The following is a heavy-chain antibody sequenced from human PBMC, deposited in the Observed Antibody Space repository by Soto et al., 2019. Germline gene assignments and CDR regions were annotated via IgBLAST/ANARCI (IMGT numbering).Heavy chain of an antibody. D-gene: IGHD2-8*01. CDR3: AREAEENCTNGVCYVYYYYGMDV. J-gene: IGHJ6*02. CDR1: GGSFSGYY. Sequence: NPSETLSLTCAVYGGSFSGYYWSWIRQPPGKGLEWIGEINHSGSTNYNPSLKSRVTISVDTSKNQFSLKLSSVTAADTAVYYCAREAEENCTNGVCYVYYYYGMDVWGQGTTVTVSS. V-gene: IGHV4-34*01. CDR2: INHSGST.